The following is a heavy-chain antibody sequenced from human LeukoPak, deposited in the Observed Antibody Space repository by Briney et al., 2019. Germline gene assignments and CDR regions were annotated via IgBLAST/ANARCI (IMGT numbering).Heavy chain of an antibody. Sequence: SETLSLTCTVSGGSISSYYWSWIRQPPGKGLEWLGYIYYSGSTNYNPSLKSRVTISVDTSKNQFSLKLSSVTAADTAVYYCARGGIAAAGTFDYWGQGTLVTVSS. CDR1: GGSISSYY. V-gene: IGHV4-59*01. CDR3: ARGGIAAAGTFDY. D-gene: IGHD6-13*01. J-gene: IGHJ4*02. CDR2: IYYSGST.